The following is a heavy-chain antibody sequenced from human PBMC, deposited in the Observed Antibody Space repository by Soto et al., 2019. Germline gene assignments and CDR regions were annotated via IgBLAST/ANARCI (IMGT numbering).Heavy chain of an antibody. D-gene: IGHD1-26*01. Sequence: VKVSCKASGYTFTSYGISWVRQAPGQGLEWMGWISAYNGNTNYAQKLQGRVTMTTDTSTSTAYMELRSLRSDDTAVYYCAGEFAGDYDACQVRWAGFRDASYCHSDHAFDIWGQGTMVTVSS. CDR2: ISAYNGNT. J-gene: IGHJ3*02. V-gene: IGHV1-18*01. CDR3: AGEFAGDYDACQVRWAGFRDASYCHSDHAFDI. CDR1: GYTFTSYG.